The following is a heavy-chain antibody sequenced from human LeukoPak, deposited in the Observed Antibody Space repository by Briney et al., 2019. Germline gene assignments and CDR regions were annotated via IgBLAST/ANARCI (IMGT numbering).Heavy chain of an antibody. D-gene: IGHD2-2*01. CDR3: ARAPLVGGCSSTSCPLFDY. CDR1: GYTFTSYG. Sequence: ASVKVSCKASGYTFTSYGISWVRQAPGQGLEWMGWISAYNGNTNYAQKPQGRVTMTTDTSTSTAYMELRSLRSDDTAVYYCARAPLVGGCSSTSCPLFDYWGQGTLVTVSS. V-gene: IGHV1-18*01. CDR2: ISAYNGNT. J-gene: IGHJ4*02.